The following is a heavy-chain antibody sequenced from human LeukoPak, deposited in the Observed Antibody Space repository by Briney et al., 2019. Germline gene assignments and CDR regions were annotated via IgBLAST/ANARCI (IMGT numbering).Heavy chain of an antibody. J-gene: IGHJ3*02. CDR3: TVLGGRDAFEN. Sequence: QPGGSMRLSCAASGFVFSGSAMHWVRQASGKGLEWVGRIRSKANGYTTAYAGSVKGRFIISRDDSKNTAYLQMNGLKTEDTAVYYCTVLGGRDAFENWGQGTMVTVSS. CDR2: IRSKANGYTT. CDR1: GFVFSGSA. V-gene: IGHV3-73*01. D-gene: IGHD3-10*01.